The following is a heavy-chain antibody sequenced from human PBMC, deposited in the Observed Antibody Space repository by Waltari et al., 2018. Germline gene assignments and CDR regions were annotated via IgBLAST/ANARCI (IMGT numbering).Heavy chain of an antibody. CDR3: ARGGLLNQYYDFWSGYEGWFDP. J-gene: IGHJ5*02. CDR1: GFTFSSYS. CDR2: IRSSSTI. D-gene: IGHD3-3*01. V-gene: IGHV3-48*01. Sequence: EVQLVESGGGLVQPGGSLRLSCAASGFTFSSYSMNWVRQAPGKGLEWVSYIRSSSTIYYADSVKGRFTISRDNAKNSLYLQMNSLRAEDTAVYYCARGGLLNQYYDFWSGYEGWFDPWGQGTLVTVSS.